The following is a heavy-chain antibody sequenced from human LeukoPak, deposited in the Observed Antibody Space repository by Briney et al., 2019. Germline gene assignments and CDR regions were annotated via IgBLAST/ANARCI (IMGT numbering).Heavy chain of an antibody. CDR3: ARDRSTRAAAGTDNWFDP. CDR1: GDSFSYFY. D-gene: IGHD6-13*01. J-gene: IGHJ5*02. CDR2: IYNSGST. Sequence: KSSETLSLTCAVSGDSFSYFYWSWIRQPPGKGLEWIGYIYNSGSTNYNPSLKSRVTISLDTSKNQFSLKLSSVTAADTAVYYCARDRSTRAAAGTDNWFDPWGQGTLVTVSS. V-gene: IGHV4-59*01.